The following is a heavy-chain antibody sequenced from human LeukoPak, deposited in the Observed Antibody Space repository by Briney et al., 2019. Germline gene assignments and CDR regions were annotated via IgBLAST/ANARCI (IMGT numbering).Heavy chain of an antibody. CDR1: GFTFSSYS. CDR3: ARGGSYGDYSRV. CDR2: ISSSGSYI. D-gene: IGHD4-17*01. J-gene: IGHJ6*02. Sequence: GGSLSLSCAASGFTFSSYSMNWVRQAPGKGLEWVSSISSSGSYIYYADSVKGRFTISRDNAKNSLYLQMNSLRAEDTAVYYCARGGSYGDYSRVWGQGTTVTVSS. V-gene: IGHV3-21*01.